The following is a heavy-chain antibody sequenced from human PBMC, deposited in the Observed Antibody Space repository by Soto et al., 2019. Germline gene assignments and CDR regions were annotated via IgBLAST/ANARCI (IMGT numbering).Heavy chain of an antibody. Sequence: HEHLVQSGAEVKRPGASLKVSCKASGYSFTGYYIHWVRQAPGQGLEWMGWINPDSGATNYAQNFQGRVTLNSDTSISTASMDLTRLTSDDTAVNYCARGDYGTGGYPFPYFDYWGQGTLVIVSS. V-gene: IGHV1-2*02. CDR2: INPDSGAT. J-gene: IGHJ4*02. CDR1: GYSFTGYY. D-gene: IGHD2-8*02. CDR3: ARGDYGTGGYPFPYFDY.